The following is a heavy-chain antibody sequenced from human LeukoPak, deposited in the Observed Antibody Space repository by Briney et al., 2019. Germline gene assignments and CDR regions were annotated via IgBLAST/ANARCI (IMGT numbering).Heavy chain of an antibody. J-gene: IGHJ4*02. CDR2: ISYDGSNK. D-gene: IGHD1-26*01. Sequence: PGGSLRLSCAASGFTIRSYGMHWVRQAPGKGLEWVAVISYDGSNKYYADSVKGRFTISRDNSKNTLYLQMNSLRAEDTAVYYCAKDQRYGPEWDAFDYWGQGTLVTVSS. CDR3: AKDQRYGPEWDAFDY. CDR1: GFTIRSYG. V-gene: IGHV3-30*18.